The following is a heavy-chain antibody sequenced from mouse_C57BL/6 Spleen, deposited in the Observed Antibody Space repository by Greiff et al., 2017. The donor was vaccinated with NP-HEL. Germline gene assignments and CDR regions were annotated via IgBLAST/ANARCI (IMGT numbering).Heavy chain of an antibody. CDR3: ARRGVITTVVAKVDY. D-gene: IGHD1-1*01. Sequence: QVQLQQPGAELVKPGASVKMSCKASGYTFTSYWITWVKQRPGQGLEWIGDIYPGSGSTNYNEKFKSKATLTVDTPSSTAYMQLSSLTSEDSAVYYCARRGVITTVVAKVDYWGQGTTLTVSS. CDR2: IYPGSGST. J-gene: IGHJ2*01. CDR1: GYTFTSYW. V-gene: IGHV1-55*01.